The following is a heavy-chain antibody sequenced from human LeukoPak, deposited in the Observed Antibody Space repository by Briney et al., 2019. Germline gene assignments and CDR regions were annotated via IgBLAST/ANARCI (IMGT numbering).Heavy chain of an antibody. J-gene: IGHJ4*02. Sequence: GSLRLSCAASGFTFSSYAMSWVRQAPGKGLEWVSAISGGGGSTYYADSVKGRFTISRDNSKNTLYLQMNSLRAEDTAVYYCAKLNEFDFWSGYHIDYWGQGTLVTVSS. D-gene: IGHD3-3*01. CDR3: AKLNEFDFWSGYHIDY. CDR2: ISGGGGST. V-gene: IGHV3-23*01. CDR1: GFTFSSYA.